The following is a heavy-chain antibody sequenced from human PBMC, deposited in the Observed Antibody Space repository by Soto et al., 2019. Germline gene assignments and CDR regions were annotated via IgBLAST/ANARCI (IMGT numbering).Heavy chain of an antibody. CDR1: GDSISNGDYT. Sequence: QVQLQESGPGLVEPSQTLSLTCTVSGDSISNGDYTWSWIRQPPGKDLEWIGHIYNSVNTYSNPSLKSRVTRSADTSKNQFSMKLSSVTAADTYVYYCDRGPSGDKVDYWGQGTLVTVSS. CDR3: DRGPSGDKVDY. J-gene: IGHJ4*02. CDR2: IYNSVNT. D-gene: IGHD3-10*01. V-gene: IGHV4-30-4*01.